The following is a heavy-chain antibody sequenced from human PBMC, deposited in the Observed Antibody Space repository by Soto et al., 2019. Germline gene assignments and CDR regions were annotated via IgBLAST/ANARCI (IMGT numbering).Heavy chain of an antibody. D-gene: IGHD5-12*01. CDR3: ATGDSGYETYYFAY. CDR2: IYYAVST. V-gene: IGHV4-30-4*01. J-gene: IGHJ4*02. CDR1: DGSISSGDYY. Sequence: QVQLQDSGPGLVKPSQTLSLTCTVSDGSISSGDYYWRWIRQPPGKGLEWIGYIYYAVSTYYNPSHKSRVTISVDTSKNQYSLKGNSVTAADTAVYYCATGDSGYETYYFAYWGKGTLFTVST.